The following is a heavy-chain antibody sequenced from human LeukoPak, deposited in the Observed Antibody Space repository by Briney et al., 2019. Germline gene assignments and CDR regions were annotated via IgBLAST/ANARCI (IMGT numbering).Heavy chain of an antibody. CDR1: GFTFSSYW. Sequence: GGSLRLSCAASGFTFSSYWMSWVRQAPGKGLEWVANIKQDGSLKYYVDSVKGRFTISRDNAKNSLYLQMNSLRAEDTAVYYCARAELYYDILTGYSYYFDYWGPGTLVPVSS. CDR2: IKQDGSLK. J-gene: IGHJ4*02. V-gene: IGHV3-7*01. CDR3: ARAELYYDILTGYSYYFDY. D-gene: IGHD3-9*01.